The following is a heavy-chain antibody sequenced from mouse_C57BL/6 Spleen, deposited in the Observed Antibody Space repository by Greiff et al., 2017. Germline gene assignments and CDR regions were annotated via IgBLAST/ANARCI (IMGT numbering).Heavy chain of an antibody. CDR2: INPNNGGT. V-gene: IGHV1-18*01. Sequence: VQLQQSGPELVKPGASVKIPCKASGYTFTDYNMDWVKQSHGQSLEWIGDINPNNGGTIYNQKFKGKATLTVDKSSSTAYMELRSLTSEDTAVYYCARIYYDYGGSSWFAYWGQGTLVTVSA. CDR3: ARIYYDYGGSSWFAY. J-gene: IGHJ3*01. CDR1: GYTFTDYN. D-gene: IGHD2-4*01.